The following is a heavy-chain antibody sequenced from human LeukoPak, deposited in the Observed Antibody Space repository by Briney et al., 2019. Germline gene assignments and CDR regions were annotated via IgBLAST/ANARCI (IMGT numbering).Heavy chain of an antibody. CDR1: GFTFSSYA. CDR3: AKVPRYGVTPLGDY. CDR2: ISGSGGST. V-gene: IGHV3-23*01. D-gene: IGHD4-23*01. J-gene: IGHJ4*01. Sequence: PGGSLRLSCAASGFTFSSYAMSWVRQAPGKGLEWVSAISGSGGSTYYADSVKGRFTISRDNSKNTLYLQMNSLRAEDTAVYYCAKVPRYGVTPLGDYWGHGALVTVSS.